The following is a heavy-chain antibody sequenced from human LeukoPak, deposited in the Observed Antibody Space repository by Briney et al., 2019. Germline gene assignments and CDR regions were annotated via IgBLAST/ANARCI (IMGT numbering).Heavy chain of an antibody. Sequence: ASVKVSCKASGYTFTYYYIHWVRQAPGQRLEWMGIINPSGGSTTYAQKFQGRVALTRDTSTSTVYMELSSLRSEDTALYYCARSPYTYGSLFYLGYWGQGTLVTVSS. D-gene: IGHD3-10*01. V-gene: IGHV1-46*01. CDR2: INPSGGST. CDR3: ARSPYTYGSLFYLGY. CDR1: GYTFTYYY. J-gene: IGHJ4*02.